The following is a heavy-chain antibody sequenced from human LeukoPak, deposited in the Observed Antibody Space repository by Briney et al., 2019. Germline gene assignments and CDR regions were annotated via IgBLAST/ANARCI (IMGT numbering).Heavy chain of an antibody. J-gene: IGHJ4*02. CDR3: AKAEGSGNQPFDY. Sequence: GSLRLSCAASGFSFSSYAMNWVRQAPGRGLEWGSFISAGGGTTYYADSVKGRFTISRDNSKNTLSLHMDSLRAEDTAVYYCAKAEGSGNQPFDYWGQGTLVTVSS. CDR1: GFSFSSYA. V-gene: IGHV3-23*01. CDR2: ISAGGGTT. D-gene: IGHD3-10*01.